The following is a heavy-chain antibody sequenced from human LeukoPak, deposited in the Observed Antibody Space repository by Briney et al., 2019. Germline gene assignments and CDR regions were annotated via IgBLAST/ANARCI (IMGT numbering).Heavy chain of an antibody. V-gene: IGHV3-7*01. CDR3: ARDPSRRYTYGYGDS. CDR1: GFTFSGHW. CDR2: INQDGSEK. J-gene: IGHJ4*02. Sequence: PGGSLRLSCAASGFTFSGHWMNWVRQPPGKGLEWVANINQDGSEKYYVDSVKGRFTIPRDNARSSLYLQMNSLRAEDTGLYYCARDPSRRYTYGYGDSWGQGTLVTVSS. D-gene: IGHD5-18*01.